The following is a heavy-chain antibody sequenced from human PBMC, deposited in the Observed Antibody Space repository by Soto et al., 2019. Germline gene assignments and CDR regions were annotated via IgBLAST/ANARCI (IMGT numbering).Heavy chain of an antibody. CDR3: TRGGDAYKNGH. D-gene: IGHD2-21*01. CDR2: MYNSGST. J-gene: IGHJ4*02. CDR1: GGSLSSYY. V-gene: IGHV4-59*01. Sequence: SETLSLTCTVSGGSLSSYYWSWIRQPPGKGLEWVGYMYNSGSTNYNPSLKSRVTTSVDTSKNQFSLKLTSVNAADTAVYYCTRGGDAYKNGHWGQGTLVTVSS.